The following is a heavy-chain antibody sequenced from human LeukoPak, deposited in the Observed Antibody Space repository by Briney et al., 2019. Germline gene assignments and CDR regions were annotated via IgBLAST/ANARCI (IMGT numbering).Heavy chain of an antibody. Sequence: GGSLRLSCAASGFTFSSYSMNWVRQAPGKGLEWVSSISSSSSYIYYADSVKGRFTISRDNAKNSLYLQMNSLRAEDTAVYYCARDRFGELFQYYYMDVWGKGTTVTVSS. CDR3: ARDRFGELFQYYYMDV. CDR1: GFTFSSYS. J-gene: IGHJ6*03. CDR2: ISSSSSYI. V-gene: IGHV3-21*01. D-gene: IGHD3-10*01.